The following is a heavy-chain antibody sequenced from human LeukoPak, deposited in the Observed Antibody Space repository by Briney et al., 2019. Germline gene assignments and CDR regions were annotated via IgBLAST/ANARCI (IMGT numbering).Heavy chain of an antibody. Sequence: GGSLRLSCAASGFTFGSYGMHWVRQAPGKGLEWVAVIWYDGSNKYYADSVKGRFTISRDNSKNTLYLQMNSLRAEDTAVYYCARDFYVWGSYRPTNWGQGTLVTVSS. D-gene: IGHD3-16*02. J-gene: IGHJ4*02. V-gene: IGHV3-33*01. CDR2: IWYDGSNK. CDR3: ARDFYVWGSYRPTN. CDR1: GFTFGSYG.